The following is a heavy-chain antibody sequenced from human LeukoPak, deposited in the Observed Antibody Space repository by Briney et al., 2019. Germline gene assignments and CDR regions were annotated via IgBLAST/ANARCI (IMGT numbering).Heavy chain of an antibody. CDR1: RYTLSDYY. Sequence: GASVKVSCKASRYTLSDYYMHWVRQAPGQGPEWMGWMNPNSGGTNYAQKFQGSVPMTRETSINTAYVEEGRLRSDDTAVYLSARDPSSRGNFDHLGEGTLVTDS. CDR2: MNPNSGGT. J-gene: IGHJ4*02. D-gene: IGHD5-24*01. V-gene: IGHV1-2*02. CDR3: ARDPSSRGNFDH.